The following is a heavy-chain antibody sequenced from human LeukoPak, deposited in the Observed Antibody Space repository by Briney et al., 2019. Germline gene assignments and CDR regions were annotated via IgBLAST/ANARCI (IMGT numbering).Heavy chain of an antibody. V-gene: IGHV4-59*08. D-gene: IGHD5-18*01. CDR1: GGSISSYY. CDR3: ARHNQQWFPFDY. Sequence: PSETLSLTCTVSGGSISSYYWSWIRRPPGKGLKWIGYIYYSGSTNYNPSLKSRVTISVDTSKNQFSLKLSSVTAADTAVYYCARHNQQWFPFDYWGQGTRVTVSS. CDR2: IYYSGST. J-gene: IGHJ4*02.